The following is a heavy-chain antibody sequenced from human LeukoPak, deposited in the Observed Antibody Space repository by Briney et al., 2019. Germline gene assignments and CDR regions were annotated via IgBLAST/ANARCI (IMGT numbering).Heavy chain of an antibody. Sequence: PGGSLRLSCADSGFTFSSYGMHWVRQAPGKGLEWVAVISYDGSNKYYADSVKGRFTISRDNSKNTLYLQMNSLRAADTAVYYCAKDYQNFPPRHGYNSRPLYLHYWAREPWSPSPQ. CDR3: AKDYQNFPPRHGYNSRPLYLHY. V-gene: IGHV3-30*18. D-gene: IGHD5-24*01. J-gene: IGHJ4*02. CDR1: GFTFSSYG. CDR2: ISYDGSNK.